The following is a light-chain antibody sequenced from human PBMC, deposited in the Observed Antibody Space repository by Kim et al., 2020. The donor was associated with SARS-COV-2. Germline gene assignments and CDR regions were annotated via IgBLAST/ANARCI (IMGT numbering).Light chain of an antibody. CDR1: SLRSYY. Sequence: SSELTQDPAVSVALGQTVRVTCQGDSLRSYYASWYQQKPGQAPVLVIYGKNNRPSGIPDRFSGSSSGNTASLTITGAQAEDEADYYCNSRDSSGHHRLFG. CDR3: NSRDSSGHHRL. V-gene: IGLV3-19*01. J-gene: IGLJ7*01. CDR2: GKN.